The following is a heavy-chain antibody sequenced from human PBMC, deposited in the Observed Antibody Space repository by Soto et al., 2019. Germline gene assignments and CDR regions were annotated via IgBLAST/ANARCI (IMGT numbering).Heavy chain of an antibody. D-gene: IGHD3-3*01. V-gene: IGHV1-2*02. CDR1: GYPVTAYY. J-gene: IGHJ3*02. CDR2: INPATGAA. Sequence: QLHLVQSGAVVKKPGASVTVSCSASGYPVTAYYMHWVRQAPGRGLEWMGGINPATGAAKYTQTFQGRVTMAREPSTGTGFMELSGPTSEDTAGFYWARGGGVGVAGSAAFDMWGQGTLVTVSS. CDR3: ARGGGVGVAGSAAFDM.